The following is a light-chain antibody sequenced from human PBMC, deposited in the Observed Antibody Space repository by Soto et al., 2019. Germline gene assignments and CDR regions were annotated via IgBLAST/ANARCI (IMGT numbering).Light chain of an antibody. CDR1: QSISSW. CDR3: QQYNSYSIT. CDR2: DAS. J-gene: IGKJ5*01. Sequence: DIQMTQSPSTLSASVGDRVTITCRASQSISSWLAWYQQKPGKAPKLLIYDASSLESGVPSRFSGSGSGTEFTFIICILQPDDFATYYCQQYNSYSITFGQGTRLEIK. V-gene: IGKV1-5*01.